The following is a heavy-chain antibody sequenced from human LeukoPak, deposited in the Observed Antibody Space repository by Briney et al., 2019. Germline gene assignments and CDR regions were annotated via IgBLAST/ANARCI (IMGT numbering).Heavy chain of an antibody. J-gene: IGHJ4*02. CDR3: ARDRSTTHFDY. D-gene: IGHD5/OR15-5a*01. CDR2: ISSSGSYI. CDR1: GFTFNSYN. Sequence: GGSLRLSCAASGFTFNSYNMNWVRQAPGKGLEWVSSISSSGSYIYYADSVKGRFTISRDNSKNTLFLQMDSLRAEDTAVYYCARDRSTTHFDYWGQGTLVTVSS. V-gene: IGHV3-21*01.